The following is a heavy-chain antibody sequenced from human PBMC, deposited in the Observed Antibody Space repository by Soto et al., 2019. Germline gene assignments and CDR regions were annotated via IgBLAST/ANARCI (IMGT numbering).Heavy chain of an antibody. J-gene: IGHJ6*01. D-gene: IGHD3-16*02. CDR3: ARDDIIVPPAHNYYYYGMEV. Sequence: SQTLSLTCAISGYSVSSNSAAWNWIIQSPSRGLEWLGRTYYRSKWYNDYAVSVKSRITINPDTSKNQFSLQLNSVTPEDTAVYYCARDDIIVPPAHNYYYYGMEVWGQGTAVTVSS. CDR2: TYYRSKWYN. CDR1: GYSVSSNSAA. V-gene: IGHV6-1*01.